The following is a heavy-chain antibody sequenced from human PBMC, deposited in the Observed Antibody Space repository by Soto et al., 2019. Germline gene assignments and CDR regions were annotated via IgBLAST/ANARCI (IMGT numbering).Heavy chain of an antibody. V-gene: IGHV3-7*01. CDR1: GFTFSSYW. Sequence: EVQLVESGGGLVQPGGSLRLSCAASGFTFSSYWMSWVRQAPGKGLEWVANIKQDGSEKYYVDSVKGRFTISRDNAKNALYLQMNRLRAEDTAVYYCASATRGLDDAFDIWGQGTMVTVSS. D-gene: IGHD3-10*01. J-gene: IGHJ3*02. CDR2: IKQDGSEK. CDR3: ASATRGLDDAFDI.